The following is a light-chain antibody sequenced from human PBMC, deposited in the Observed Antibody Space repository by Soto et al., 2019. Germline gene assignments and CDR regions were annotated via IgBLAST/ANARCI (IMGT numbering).Light chain of an antibody. V-gene: IGLV2-14*01. CDR1: SSDIGGYNY. Sequence: QSALTQPASVSGSPGQSITISCTGTSSDIGGYNYVSWYQQHPGKVPKLMIYEVSNRPSGTSNRFSGSKSGNTASLTISGLQAEDEADYYCTSYTSSSTVVFGGGTKVTVL. J-gene: IGLJ2*01. CDR2: EVS. CDR3: TSYTSSSTVV.